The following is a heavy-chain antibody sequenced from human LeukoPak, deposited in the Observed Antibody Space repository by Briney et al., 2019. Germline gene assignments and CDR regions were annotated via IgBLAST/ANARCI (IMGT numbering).Heavy chain of an antibody. CDR3: AKGYCSSTSCLWIY. CDR1: RVTLSSYA. D-gene: IGHD2-2*01. CDR2: ISWNSGSI. Sequence: PGGSLRLSCEASRVTLSSYAMSWARQAPGKGLEWVSGISWNSGSIAYADSVKGRFTISRDNAKNSLYLQMNSLRAEDTALYYCAKGYCSSTSCLWIYWGQGTLVTVSS. V-gene: IGHV3-9*01. J-gene: IGHJ4*02.